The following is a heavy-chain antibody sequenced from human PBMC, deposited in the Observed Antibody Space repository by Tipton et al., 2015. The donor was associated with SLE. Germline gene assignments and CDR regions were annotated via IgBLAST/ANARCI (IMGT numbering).Heavy chain of an antibody. CDR3: ARGLTSSNALFYFDY. V-gene: IGHV3-48*03. CDR2: ISDTGSTR. Sequence: SLRLSCAASRFTFSNYDMNWVRQAPGKGLEWVSYISDTGSTRFYADSVKGRFTISRDNAKNSLYLQMNSLRAEDTAVYYCARGLTSSNALFYFDYWGQGTLVSVSS. CDR1: RFTFSNYD. D-gene: IGHD4-11*01. J-gene: IGHJ4*02.